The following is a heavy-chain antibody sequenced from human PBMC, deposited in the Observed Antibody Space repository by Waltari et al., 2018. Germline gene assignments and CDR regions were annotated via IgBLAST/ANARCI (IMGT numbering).Heavy chain of an antibody. CDR3: AKEPYGSGSYGY. J-gene: IGHJ4*02. V-gene: IGHV3-30*02. CDR2: IRYDGSNK. Sequence: QVQLVESGGGVVQPGGSLRLSCAASGFTFSSYGMHWVRQAPGKGLEWVAFIRYDGSNKYYADCLKGRFTISRDNSKNTLYLKMNSLGAEDTAVYYCAKEPYGSGSYGYWGQGTLVTVSS. CDR1: GFTFSSYG. D-gene: IGHD3-10*01.